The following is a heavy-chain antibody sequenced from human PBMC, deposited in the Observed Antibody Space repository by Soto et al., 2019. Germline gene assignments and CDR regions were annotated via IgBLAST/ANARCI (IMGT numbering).Heavy chain of an antibody. CDR2: ISSSSITI. CDR3: ARDPRNYGDSYFDY. CDR1: GFTFSSYS. D-gene: IGHD4-17*01. J-gene: IGHJ4*02. Sequence: GGSLRLSCAASGFTFSSYSMNWVRQAPGKGLEWVSYISSSSITIYYADSVKGRFTISRDNAKNSLYLQMNSLRAEDTAVYYCARDPRNYGDSYFDYWGQGTLVTVSS. V-gene: IGHV3-48*01.